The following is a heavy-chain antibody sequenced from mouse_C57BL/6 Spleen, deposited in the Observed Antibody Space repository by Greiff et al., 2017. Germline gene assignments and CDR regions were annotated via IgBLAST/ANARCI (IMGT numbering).Heavy chain of an antibody. Sequence: VKLQQSGPELVKPGASVKISCKASGYSFTSYYIHWVKQRPGQGLEWIGWIYPGSGNTKYNEKFKGKATLTADTSSSTAYMQLSSLTSEDSAVYYCARDYYSNYGGYGGQGTTLTVSS. CDR2: IYPGSGNT. D-gene: IGHD2-5*01. J-gene: IGHJ2*01. V-gene: IGHV1-66*01. CDR1: GYSFTSYY. CDR3: ARDYYSNYGGY.